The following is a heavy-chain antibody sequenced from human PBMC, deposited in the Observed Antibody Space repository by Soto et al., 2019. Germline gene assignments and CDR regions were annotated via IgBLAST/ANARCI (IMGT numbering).Heavy chain of an antibody. Sequence: GSLKISCQAFGYSFTPFWIGWVRQMPGTGLEWMGFIYLSDSDTRYNPSFQDQVTVSADKSISTAYLQWSSLKASDTAIYYCASRKKTTDAFDVWGQGTMVTVSS. V-gene: IGHV5-51*01. CDR3: ASRKKTTDAFDV. J-gene: IGHJ3*01. CDR1: GYSFTPFW. D-gene: IGHD1-1*01. CDR2: IYLSDSDT.